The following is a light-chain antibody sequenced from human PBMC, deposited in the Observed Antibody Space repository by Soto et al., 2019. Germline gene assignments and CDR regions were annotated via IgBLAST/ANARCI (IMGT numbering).Light chain of an antibody. CDR2: YDS. Sequence: SYVLTQPPSVSVAPGKTARITCGGNNIGGYSVHWYQQKPGQAPVLVIYYDSDRPSGIPERFSGSNSGNTATLTISRVGAGDEADYYCQVWDSSSDWVFGGGTKLTVL. CDR1: NIGGYS. V-gene: IGLV3-21*04. J-gene: IGLJ3*02. CDR3: QVWDSSSDWV.